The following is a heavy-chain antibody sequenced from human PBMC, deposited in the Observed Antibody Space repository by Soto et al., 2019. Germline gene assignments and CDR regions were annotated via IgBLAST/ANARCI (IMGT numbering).Heavy chain of an antibody. CDR2: INVGNGNT. J-gene: IGHJ4*02. CDR1: GYTFISYS. V-gene: IGHV1-3*01. Sequence: ASVKVSCKASGYTFISYSMHWVRQAPGQRLEWMGWINVGNGNTKYSEKFQGRVTITIDTSASTGYMELSSLRYEDTAVYYCARVRRYFDWLFLDYWGQGTLVTVS. D-gene: IGHD3-9*01. CDR3: ARVRRYFDWLFLDY.